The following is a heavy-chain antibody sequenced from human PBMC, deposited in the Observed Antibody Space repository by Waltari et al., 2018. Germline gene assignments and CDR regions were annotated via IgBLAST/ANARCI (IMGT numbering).Heavy chain of an antibody. CDR1: GYPFTHYY. CDR3: ARGFGVLPGY. D-gene: IGHD3-10*01. Sequence: QVQLVQSGAEVKRPGASVVVSCKTSGYPFTHYYIHWVRQAPGRGLESMGWINPNNGNTKLIERFQGRVTLTGDTSTSTVYMQLSSLTSDDTAIYFCARGFGVLPGYWGQGTLVTVSS. V-gene: IGHV1-2*02. J-gene: IGHJ4*02. CDR2: INPNNGNT.